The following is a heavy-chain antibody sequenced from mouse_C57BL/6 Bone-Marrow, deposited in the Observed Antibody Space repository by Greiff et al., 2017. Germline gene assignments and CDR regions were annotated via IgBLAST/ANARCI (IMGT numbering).Heavy chain of an antibody. CDR2: LYPGSGST. Sequence: QVQLQQPGAELVKPGASVKMSCKASGYTFTSYWITWVKQRPGQGLGWIGDLYPGSGSTNYNEKFKSKATLTVETSSSTAYMQLSSLTSEDSAVYYCARFYDGYYPYYFDYWGQGTTLTVSS. J-gene: IGHJ2*01. CDR3: ARFYDGYYPYYFDY. V-gene: IGHV1-55*01. D-gene: IGHD2-3*01. CDR1: GYTFTSYW.